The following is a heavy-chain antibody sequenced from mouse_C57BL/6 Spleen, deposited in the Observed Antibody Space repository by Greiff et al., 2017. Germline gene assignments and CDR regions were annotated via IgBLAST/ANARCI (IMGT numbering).Heavy chain of an antibody. CDR2: IRSKSNNYAT. D-gene: IGHD1-1*01. CDR1: GFSFNTYA. CDR3: VRVYYGSFGYFDV. V-gene: IGHV10-1*01. J-gene: IGHJ1*03. Sequence: EVKLMESGGGLVQPKGSLKLSCAASGFSFNTYAMNWVRQAPGKGLEWVARIRSKSNNYATYYADSVKDRFTISRDDSESMLYLQMNNLKTEDTAMYYCVRVYYGSFGYFDVWGTGTTVTVSS.